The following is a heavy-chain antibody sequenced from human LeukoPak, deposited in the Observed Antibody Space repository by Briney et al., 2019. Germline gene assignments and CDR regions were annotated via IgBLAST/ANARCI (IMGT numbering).Heavy chain of an antibody. CDR1: GYTFTSYY. D-gene: IGHD3-16*01. J-gene: IGHJ5*02. Sequence: ASVKVSCKASGYTFTSYYTHWVRQAPGQGLEWMGGIIPIFGTTNYAQKFQGRVTITADESTSTAYMELSSLRSEDTAVYYCARFYDTTYYNWFDPWGQGTLVTVSS. CDR2: IIPIFGTT. V-gene: IGHV1-69*13. CDR3: ARFYDTTYYNWFDP.